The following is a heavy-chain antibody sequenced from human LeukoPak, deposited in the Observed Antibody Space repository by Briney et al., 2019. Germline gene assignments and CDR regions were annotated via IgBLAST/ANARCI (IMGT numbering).Heavy chain of an antibody. CDR1: GGSFSGYY. Sequence: SETLSLTCAVSGGSFSGYYWSWIRQPPGTGLEWIGEINHSGSTNYNQTLKSRVTISVDTSKNQFSLKLSSVTAAATAVYYCARGTILRYFDWLPPDYWGQGTLVTVSS. V-gene: IGHV4-34*01. D-gene: IGHD3-9*01. CDR3: ARGTILRYFDWLPPDY. CDR2: INHSGST. J-gene: IGHJ4*02.